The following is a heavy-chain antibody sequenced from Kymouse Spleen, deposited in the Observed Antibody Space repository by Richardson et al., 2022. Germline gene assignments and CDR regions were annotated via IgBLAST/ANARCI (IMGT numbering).Heavy chain of an antibody. J-gene: IGHJ5*02. V-gene: IGHV4-34*01. CDR1: GGSFSGYY. Sequence: QVQLQQWGAGLLKPSETLSLTCAVYGGSFSGYYWSWIRQPPGKGLEWIGEINHSGSTNYNPSLKSRVTISVDTSKNQFSLKLSSVTAADTAVYYCARGGTMVRGVRNWFDPWGQGTLVTVSS. D-gene: IGHD3-10*01. CDR2: INHSGST. CDR3: ARGGTMVRGVRNWFDP.